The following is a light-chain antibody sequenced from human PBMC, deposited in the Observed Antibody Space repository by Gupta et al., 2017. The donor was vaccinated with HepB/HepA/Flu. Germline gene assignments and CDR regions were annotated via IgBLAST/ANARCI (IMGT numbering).Light chain of an antibody. CDR3: SSYTTSSTYV. Sequence: QSALTQPPSVSGSPGQSVTISCTGTSSDIGSYNRVSWYQQSPGTAPKLIIYEVDNRPSGVPDRFSGSKSGNTASLTISGLQTEDEADYYCSSYTTSSTYVFGIGTKVTVL. J-gene: IGLJ1*01. CDR1: SSDIGSYNR. V-gene: IGLV2-18*02. CDR2: EVD.